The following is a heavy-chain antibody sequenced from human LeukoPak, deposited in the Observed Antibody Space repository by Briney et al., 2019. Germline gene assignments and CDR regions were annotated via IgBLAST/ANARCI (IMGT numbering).Heavy chain of an antibody. V-gene: IGHV3-21*01. J-gene: IGHJ4*02. CDR1: GFTFSNYD. Sequence: PGGSLRLSCAASGFTFSNYDMNWVRQAPGKGLEWVSSISTSSSYIYYADSVKGRFAISRDNAKNSLYLQVNSLRAEDTAVYYCAGGWQHLVLWGQGTLVTVSS. CDR3: AGGWQHLVL. D-gene: IGHD6-13*01. CDR2: ISTSSSYI.